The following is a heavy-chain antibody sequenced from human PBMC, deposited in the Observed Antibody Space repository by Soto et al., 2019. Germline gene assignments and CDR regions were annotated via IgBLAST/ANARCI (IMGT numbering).Heavy chain of an antibody. CDR1: GFTFSSYA. CDR2: ISGSGGST. Sequence: GGSLRLSCAASGFTFSSYAMSWVRQAPGKGLEWVSAISGSGGSTYYADSVKGRFTISRDNSKNTLYLQMNSLRAEDTAVYYCAKVREGYCISTSCYWETLGWFDPWGQGTLVTVSS. V-gene: IGHV3-23*01. J-gene: IGHJ5*02. D-gene: IGHD2-2*01. CDR3: AKVREGYCISTSCYWETLGWFDP.